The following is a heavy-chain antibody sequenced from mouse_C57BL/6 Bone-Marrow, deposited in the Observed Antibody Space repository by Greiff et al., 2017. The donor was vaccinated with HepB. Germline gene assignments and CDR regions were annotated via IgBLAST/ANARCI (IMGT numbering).Heavy chain of an antibody. Sequence: EVQLVESGGGLVQPKGSLKLSCAASGFSFNTYAMNWVRQAPGKGLEWVARIRSKSNNYATYYADSVKDRFTISRDDSESMLYLQMNNLKTEDTAMYYCVRQWETAYYAMDYWGQGTSVTVSS. J-gene: IGHJ4*01. CDR2: IRSKSNNYAT. CDR1: GFSFNTYA. D-gene: IGHD3-2*01. V-gene: IGHV10-1*01. CDR3: VRQWETAYYAMDY.